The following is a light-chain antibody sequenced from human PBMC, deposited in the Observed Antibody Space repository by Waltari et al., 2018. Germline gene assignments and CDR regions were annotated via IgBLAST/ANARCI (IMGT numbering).Light chain of an antibody. Sequence: QSALTQPASVSGSPGQSITISCTGTSSDVGGLNYVSWYQQHPGKAPKLMIYEITNRPSGVSNRFSGSKSGNTASLTISGLQAKDEADYYCSSYTSSSAFVVFGGGTKLTVL. CDR3: SSYTSSSAFVV. V-gene: IGLV2-14*01. CDR1: SSDVGGLNY. J-gene: IGLJ2*01. CDR2: EIT.